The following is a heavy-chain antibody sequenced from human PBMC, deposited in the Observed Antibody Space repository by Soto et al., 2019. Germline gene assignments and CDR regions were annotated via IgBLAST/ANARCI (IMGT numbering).Heavy chain of an antibody. CDR3: AIVHGGFNYYDSSAHPYYYYYGMDV. Sequence: QVQLVQSGAEVKKPGASVKVSCKASGYTFTSYYMHWVRQAPGQGLEWMGIINPSVGSTSYAQKFQGRVTMTMDTATSTVYMELSSLSSEDTAVYYCAIVHGGFNYYDSSAHPYYYYYGMDVWGQGTTVTVSS. V-gene: IGHV1-46*03. CDR1: GYTFTSYY. J-gene: IGHJ6*02. CDR2: INPSVGST. D-gene: IGHD3-22*01.